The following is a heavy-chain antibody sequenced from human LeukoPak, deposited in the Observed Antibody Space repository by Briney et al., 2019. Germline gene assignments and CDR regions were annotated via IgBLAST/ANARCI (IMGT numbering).Heavy chain of an antibody. D-gene: IGHD3-22*01. CDR2: ISSSSSYI. CDR3: SRDASSGYCFDL. V-gene: IGHV3-21*01. Sequence: PGGSLRLSCAASGFTFSSYSMNWVRQAPGKGLEWVSSISSSSSYIYYADSVKGRFTISRDNAKNSLYLQMNRLRAEDTAVYYCSRDASSGYCFDLWGRATLVSVCS. CDR1: GFTFSSYS. J-gene: IGHJ2*01.